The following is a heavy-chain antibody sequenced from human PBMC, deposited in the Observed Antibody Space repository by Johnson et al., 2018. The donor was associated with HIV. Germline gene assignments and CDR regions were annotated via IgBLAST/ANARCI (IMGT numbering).Heavy chain of an antibody. D-gene: IGHD5-24*01. CDR3: ARGIDGSAQNADAFDN. Sequence: QVQLVESGGGVVQPGRSLRLSCAASEFTFSSYGMHWVRQAPGKGLEWVAVTSYDGSNKYYADSVKGRFTISRDNSKNTLYLQRNSLRGEDTAVYYCARGIDGSAQNADAFDNWGQGTMVTVSS. J-gene: IGHJ3*02. CDR2: TSYDGSNK. V-gene: IGHV3-30*03. CDR1: EFTFSSYG.